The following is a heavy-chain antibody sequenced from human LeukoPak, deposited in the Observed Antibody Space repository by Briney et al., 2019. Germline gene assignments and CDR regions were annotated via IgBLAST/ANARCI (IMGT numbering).Heavy chain of an antibody. CDR3: AKVVSGFHFDC. D-gene: IGHD1-26*01. J-gene: IGHJ4*02. Sequence: GGSLRLSCAASGFTFSDYYMSWIRQAPGKGLEWVSYISSSGSTIYYADSVKGRFTISRDNSQNTLYLQMNTLRAEDTAVYYCAKVVSGFHFDCWGQGTLVTVSS. CDR2: ISSSGSTI. V-gene: IGHV3-11*01. CDR1: GFTFSDYY.